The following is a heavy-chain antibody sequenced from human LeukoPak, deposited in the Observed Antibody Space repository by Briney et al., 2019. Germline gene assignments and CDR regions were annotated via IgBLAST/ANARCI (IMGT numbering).Heavy chain of an antibody. J-gene: IGHJ6*02. V-gene: IGHV3-11*01. CDR1: GFTFSDYY. CDR3: AGYSGYESRFRRYYGMDV. Sequence: GGSLRLSCAASGFTFSDYYMSWIRQAPGKRLEWVSYISSSGSTIYYADSVKGRFTISRDNAKNSLYLQMNSLRAEDTAVYYCAGYSGYESRFRRYYGMDVWGQGTTVTVSS. CDR2: ISSSGSTI. D-gene: IGHD5-12*01.